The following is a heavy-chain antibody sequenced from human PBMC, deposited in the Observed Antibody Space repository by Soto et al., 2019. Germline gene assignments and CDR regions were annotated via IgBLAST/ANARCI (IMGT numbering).Heavy chain of an antibody. CDR3: AKDQASGQGSFDS. V-gene: IGHV3-30*18. Sequence: VKLVESGGGVVQPGGSLRLSCAASGFTFNICGMHWVRQAPDKGLEWVALISYDGSNQYYADSVKGRFTISRDNSKNTLFLQMNSLRADDTAVYYCAKDQASGQGSFDSWGQGTLVTVSS. J-gene: IGHJ4*02. CDR1: GFTFNICG. CDR2: ISYDGSNQ.